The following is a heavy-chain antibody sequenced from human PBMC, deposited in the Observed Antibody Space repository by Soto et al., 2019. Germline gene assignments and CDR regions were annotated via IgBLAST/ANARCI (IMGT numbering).Heavy chain of an antibody. Sequence: GESLKISCAASGFTFSSYAMSWVRQAPGKGLEWVSAISGSGGSTYYADSVKGRFTISRDNSKNTLYLQMNSLRAEDTAVYYCYSSSSTDDAFDIWGQGTMVTVSS. CDR2: ISGSGGST. J-gene: IGHJ3*02. V-gene: IGHV3-23*01. D-gene: IGHD6-6*01. CDR1: GFTFSSYA. CDR3: YSSSSTDDAFDI.